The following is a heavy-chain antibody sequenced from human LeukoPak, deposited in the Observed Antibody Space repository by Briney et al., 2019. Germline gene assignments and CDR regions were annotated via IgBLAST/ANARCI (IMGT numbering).Heavy chain of an antibody. CDR1: GGAFSSYA. CDR2: IIPIFGTA. V-gene: IGHV1-69*01. D-gene: IGHD3-10*01. Sequence: SVKVSCKASGGAFSSYAISWVRQAPGQGLEWMGGIIPIFGTANYAQKFQGRVTITADESTSTAYMELSSLRSEDTAVYYCARDRYYGSGSYYNGYFDYWGQGTLVTVSS. CDR3: ARDRYYGSGSYYNGYFDY. J-gene: IGHJ4*02.